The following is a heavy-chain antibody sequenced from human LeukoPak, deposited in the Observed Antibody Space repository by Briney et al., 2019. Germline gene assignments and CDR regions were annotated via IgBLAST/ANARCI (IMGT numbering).Heavy chain of an antibody. CDR1: GGSISSGLYS. V-gene: IGHV4-30-2*01. D-gene: IGHD2-2*01. CDR2: IYHTGST. Sequence: SETLSLTCDVSGGSISSGLYSWSWIRQPLGKGLEWIGYIYHTGSTYYNPSLKGRVTISVDTSKNQFSLRLSSVTAADTAVYYCARPQYCSGTSCYWFDPWGQGTLVTVSS. J-gene: IGHJ5*02. CDR3: ARPQYCSGTSCYWFDP.